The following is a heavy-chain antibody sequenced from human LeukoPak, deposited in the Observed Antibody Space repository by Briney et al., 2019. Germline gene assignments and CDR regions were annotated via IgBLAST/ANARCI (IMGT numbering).Heavy chain of an antibody. CDR1: GFTFSNYA. CDR2: ITGSGPTT. CDR3: AKAPDSVWGSYRNNYFDS. V-gene: IGHV3-23*01. Sequence: GGSLRLSCLASGFTFSNYAMTWVRQAPGKRLEWVSAITGSGPTTYYAASVKGRFTISRDNTNNLVFLQMSSLRAEDTAVYYCAKAPDSVWGSYRNNYFDSWGQGTLVSVS. D-gene: IGHD3-16*02. J-gene: IGHJ5*01.